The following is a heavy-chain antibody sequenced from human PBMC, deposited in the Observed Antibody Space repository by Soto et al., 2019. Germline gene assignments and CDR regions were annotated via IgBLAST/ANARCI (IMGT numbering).Heavy chain of an antibody. V-gene: IGHV3-30*04. CDR3: AKGEGHSSTWTAS. CDR1: GFTFRNYA. Sequence: QVQVVESGGGVVQPGRSLRLSCAASGFTFRNYAIHWVRQAPGKGLEWVAVISYDGRNEYYADSVRGRFTISRDNSKNTLFLQMNSLRAEDTAVYYCAKGEGHSSTWTASWGQGTLVTVSS. CDR2: ISYDGRNE. D-gene: IGHD2-2*01. J-gene: IGHJ5*02.